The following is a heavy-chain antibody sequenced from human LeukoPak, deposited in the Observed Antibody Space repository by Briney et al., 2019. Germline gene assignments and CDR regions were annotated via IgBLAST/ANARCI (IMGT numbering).Heavy chain of an antibody. D-gene: IGHD3-10*01. CDR3: ARDMFFGSGSYPLLFDP. CDR2: ISSSSSTI. J-gene: IGHJ5*02. V-gene: IGHV3-48*01. CDR1: GFTFSSYA. Sequence: GGSLRLSCAASGFTFSSYAMSWVRQAPGKGLEWVSYISSSSSTIYYADSVKGRFTISRDNAKNSLYLQMNSLRAEDTAVYYCARDMFFGSGSYPLLFDPWGQGTLVTVSS.